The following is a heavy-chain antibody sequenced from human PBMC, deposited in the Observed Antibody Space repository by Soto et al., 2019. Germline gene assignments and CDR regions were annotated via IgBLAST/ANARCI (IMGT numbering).Heavy chain of an antibody. V-gene: IGHV3-23*01. CDR1: GFSFSSYA. J-gene: IGHJ5*02. CDR2: ISATDVAT. D-gene: IGHD1-26*01. Sequence: EVQLLESGGGLVQPGGSLRLSCAASGFSFSSYAMGWVRQAPGKGLEWVSIISATDVATYYADSVKGHLIIARDDSRRTLFLQMNSRRAEDTAVYHCVKDVYSGSSGQFDLWGQGTLVTVSS. CDR3: VKDVYSGSSGQFDL.